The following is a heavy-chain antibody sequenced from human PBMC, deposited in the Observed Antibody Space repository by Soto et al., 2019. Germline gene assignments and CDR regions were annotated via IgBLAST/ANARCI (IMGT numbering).Heavy chain of an antibody. V-gene: IGHV4-31*03. D-gene: IGHD2-2*01. CDR1: GGSISSGGYY. CDR3: AREDIVVVPAAMPGAFDI. J-gene: IGHJ3*02. CDR2: IYYSGST. Sequence: SETLSLTCTVSGGSISSGGYYWSWIRQHPGKGLEWIGYIYYSGSTYYNPSLKSRVTISVDTSKNQFSLKLSSVTAADTAVYYCAREDIVVVPAAMPGAFDIWGQGTMVT.